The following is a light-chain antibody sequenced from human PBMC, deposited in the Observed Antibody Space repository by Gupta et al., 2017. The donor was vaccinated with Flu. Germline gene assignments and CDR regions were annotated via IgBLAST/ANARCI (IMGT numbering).Light chain of an antibody. V-gene: IGKV4-1*01. J-gene: IGKJ4*01. CDR3: KQDQHAPVT. Sequence: SLAGRATINCSSSQSGFHSSNNRNYLAWYLQKPGQPPQLLIYLASTRESGVPDRFSGSGSGTYFTLTISSLQAEDVAVYYCKQDQHAPVTFGGGTKVDIK. CDR1: QSGFHSSNNRNY. CDR2: LAS.